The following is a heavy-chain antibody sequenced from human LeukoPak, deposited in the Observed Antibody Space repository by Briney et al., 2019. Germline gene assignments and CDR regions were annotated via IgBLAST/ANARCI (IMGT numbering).Heavy chain of an antibody. CDR2: IFPNGGEI. CDR1: GFTFSTSA. V-gene: IGHV3-23*01. CDR3: ATYRQVLLPFES. Sequence: GGSVRLSCVATGFTFSTSAMNGVGQPPGKGLEWVSSIFPNGGEIHYADSVRGRFTISRDNSKSTLSLQMNSLRAEDTAIYYCATYRQVLLPFESWGQGTLVTVSS. J-gene: IGHJ4*02. D-gene: IGHD2-8*02.